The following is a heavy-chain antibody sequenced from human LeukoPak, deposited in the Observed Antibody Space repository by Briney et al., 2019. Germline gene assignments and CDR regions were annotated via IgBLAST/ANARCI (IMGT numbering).Heavy chain of an antibody. Sequence: GGSLRLSCAASGFTFSSYWMHWVRQAPGKGLVRVSRINKDGSSTSYADSVKGRFTISRDNAKNTLYLQMNSLRAEDTAVYYCAREDCSSTSCYPDYWGQGTLVTVSS. V-gene: IGHV3-74*01. CDR1: GFTFSSYW. J-gene: IGHJ4*02. CDR3: AREDCSSTSCYPDY. D-gene: IGHD2-2*01. CDR2: INKDGSST.